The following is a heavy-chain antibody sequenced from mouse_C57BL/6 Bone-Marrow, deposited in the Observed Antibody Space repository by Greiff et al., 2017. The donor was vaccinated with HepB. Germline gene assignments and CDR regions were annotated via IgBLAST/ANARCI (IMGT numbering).Heavy chain of an antibody. D-gene: IGHD2-4*01. Sequence: VQLQQSGPELVKPGASVKIPCKASGCTFTDYNMDWVKQSHGKSLEWIGDINPNNGGTIYNQKFKGKATLTVDKSSSTAYMELRSLTSEDTAVYYCARCDYYYFDYWGQGTTLTVSS. CDR1: GCTFTDYN. CDR3: ARCDYYYFDY. J-gene: IGHJ2*01. CDR2: INPNNGGT. V-gene: IGHV1-18*01.